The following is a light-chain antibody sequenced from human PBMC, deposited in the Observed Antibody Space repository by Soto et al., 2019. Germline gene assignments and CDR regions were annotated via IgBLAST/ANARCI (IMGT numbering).Light chain of an antibody. J-gene: IGLJ2*01. CDR3: QSYDSSNQV. CDR1: SGSIASNY. CDR2: EDN. Sequence: NFMLTQPHSVSESPGKTVTISCSRRSGSIASNYVQWYQQRPGSSPTTVIYEDNQRPSGVPDRFSGSIDSSSNSASLTISGLKTEDVADYYCQSYDSSNQVLGGGTKLTVL. V-gene: IGLV6-57*01.